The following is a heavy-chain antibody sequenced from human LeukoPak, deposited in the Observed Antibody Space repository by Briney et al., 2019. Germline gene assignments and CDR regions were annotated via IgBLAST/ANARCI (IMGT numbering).Heavy chain of an antibody. CDR1: GGSISSSSYY. CDR3: ARDSSGYSYGNLDY. V-gene: IGHV4-39*07. CDR2: IYYSGNT. Sequence: SETLSLTCTVSGGSISSSSYYWGWIRQPPGKGLEWIGSIYYSGNTYYNPSLKSRVTISVDTSKNQFSLKLSSVTAADTAVYYCARDSSGYSYGNLDYWGQGTLVTVSS. J-gene: IGHJ4*02. D-gene: IGHD5-18*01.